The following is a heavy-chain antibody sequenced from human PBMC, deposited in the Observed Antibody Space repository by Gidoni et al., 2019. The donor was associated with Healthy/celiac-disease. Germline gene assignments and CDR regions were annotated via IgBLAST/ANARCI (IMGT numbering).Heavy chain of an antibody. Sequence: EVQLLESGGGLVQPGGSLRLSCAASGFPFRSYAMSWVRQAPGKGLEWVSAISGSGGSTYYADSVKGRFTISRDNSKNTLYLQMNSLRAEDTAVYYCAKDQGYCTNGVCYTHSSMDVWGQGTTVTVSS. D-gene: IGHD2-8*01. CDR2: ISGSGGST. CDR3: AKDQGYCTNGVCYTHSSMDV. J-gene: IGHJ6*02. CDR1: GFPFRSYA. V-gene: IGHV3-23*01.